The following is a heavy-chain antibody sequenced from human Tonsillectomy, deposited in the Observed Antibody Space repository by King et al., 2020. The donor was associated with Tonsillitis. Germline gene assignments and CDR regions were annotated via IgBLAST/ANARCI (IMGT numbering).Heavy chain of an antibody. CDR3: ARGGGTFEI. Sequence: VQLVESGGGLVQPGGSLRLSCAASGFTFSTSWMSWVRQAPGKGLEWMANIKQDGSEKYYVDSVKGRFTISRGNAKNSLYLQMDSLRAGDTAVYYCARGGGTFEIWGQGTMVTVSS. D-gene: IGHD3-16*01. V-gene: IGHV3-7*01. CDR1: GFTFSTSW. J-gene: IGHJ3*02. CDR2: IKQDGSEK.